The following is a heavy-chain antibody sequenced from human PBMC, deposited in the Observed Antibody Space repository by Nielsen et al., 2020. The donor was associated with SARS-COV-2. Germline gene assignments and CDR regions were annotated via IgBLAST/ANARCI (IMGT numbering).Heavy chain of an antibody. CDR3: AKGEDGDDAFDI. D-gene: IGHD4-17*01. CDR1: GGSISSSNW. CDR2: IYHSGST. J-gene: IGHJ3*02. Sequence: SETLSLTCAVSGGSISSSNWWSWVRQPPGKGLEWIGEIYHSGSTNYNPSLKSRVTISVDRSKNQFSLKLSSVTAADTAVYYCAKGEDGDDAFDIWGQGTMVTVSS. V-gene: IGHV4-4*02.